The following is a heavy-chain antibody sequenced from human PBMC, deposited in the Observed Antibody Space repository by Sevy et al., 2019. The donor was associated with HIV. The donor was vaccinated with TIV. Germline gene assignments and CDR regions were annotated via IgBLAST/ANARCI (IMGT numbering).Heavy chain of an antibody. D-gene: IGHD1-26*01. CDR1: GFTFSGYW. Sequence: LRLSCAASGFTFSGYWMTWVRQAPGKGLEWIANIYYNGHINYNPSLKSRVTLSLDTSKNQFSLRLSSVTAADTAMYYCAGENAWGRGYSWGQGTLVTVSS. J-gene: IGHJ4*02. CDR2: IYYNGHI. V-gene: IGHV4-59*08. CDR3: AGENAWGRGYS.